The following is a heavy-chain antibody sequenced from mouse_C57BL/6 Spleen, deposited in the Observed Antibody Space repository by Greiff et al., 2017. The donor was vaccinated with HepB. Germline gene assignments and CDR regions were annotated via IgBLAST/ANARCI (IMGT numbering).Heavy chain of an antibody. V-gene: IGHV1-64*01. CDR3: ATHYYFAMGY. CDR1: GYTFTSYW. J-gene: IGHJ4*01. CDR2: IHPNSGST. Sequence: QVQLKQPGAELVKPGASVKLSCKASGYTFTSYWMHWVKQRPGQGLEWIGMIHPNSGSTNYNEKFKSKATLTVDKSSSTAYMQLSSLTSEDSAVYYCATHYYFAMGYWGPGTSVTVST.